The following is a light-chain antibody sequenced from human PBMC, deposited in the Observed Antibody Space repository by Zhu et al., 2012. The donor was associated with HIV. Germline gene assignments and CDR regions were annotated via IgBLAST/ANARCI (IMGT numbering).Light chain of an antibody. Sequence: EIVMTQSPATLSVSPGERATLSCRASQNIINNLAWYQQKPGQAPRLLIYGASTRATGIPARFSGSGSGTEFSLTISSLQSEDFAVYYCQQYNNWPPLTFGGGTKVDLK. CDR3: QQYNNWPPLT. J-gene: IGKJ4*01. CDR1: QNIINN. V-gene: IGKV3-15*01. CDR2: GAS.